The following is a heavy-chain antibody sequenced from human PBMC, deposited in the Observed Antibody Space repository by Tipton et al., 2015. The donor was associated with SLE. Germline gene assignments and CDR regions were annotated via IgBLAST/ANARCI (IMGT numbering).Heavy chain of an antibody. CDR3: ARVGSIIVVPAAMVDWYFDL. V-gene: IGHV4-4*07. D-gene: IGHD2-2*01. CDR1: GGSISSYF. Sequence: TLSLTCTVSGGSISSYFWNWIRQAAGKGLEWIGRVYISGNTNYNPSVQSRVTMSVDTSKNQFSLILSSVTAADTAVNYCARVGSIIVVPAAMVDWYFDLWGRGTLVTVSS. CDR2: VYISGNT. J-gene: IGHJ2*01.